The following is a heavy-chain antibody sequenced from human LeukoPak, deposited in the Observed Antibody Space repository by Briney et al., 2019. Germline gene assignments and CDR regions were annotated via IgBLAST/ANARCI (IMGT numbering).Heavy chain of an antibody. CDR3: ARAPTGDNWFDP. D-gene: IGHD4-17*01. CDR1: GGYISSTSYY. V-gene: IGHV4-39*07. CDR2: IYNRGST. J-gene: IGHJ5*02. Sequence: SSETLSLTCTVSGGYISSTSYYWGWIRQPPGKGLEWIGIIYNRGSTDYNPSLKSRVTTSVDTSKNQFSLKLSSVTAADTAVYYCARAPTGDNWFDPWGQGTLVTVSS.